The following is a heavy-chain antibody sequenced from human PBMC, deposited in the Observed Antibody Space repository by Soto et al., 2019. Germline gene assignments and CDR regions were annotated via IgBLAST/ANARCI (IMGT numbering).Heavy chain of an antibody. D-gene: IGHD2-15*01. V-gene: IGHV3-23*01. CDR3: AKRRGAGGHFDY. Sequence: EVELLESGGGLVQPEGSLRLSCAASGFTFSTYAMGWVRQAPGKGLEWVSVVSSGGGTHYADSVKGRFTVSRDNSKNTLSLQMNSPRADDTAVYYCAKRRGAGGHFDYWGQGDLVTVSS. CDR1: GFTFSTYA. J-gene: IGHJ4*02. CDR2: VSSGGGT.